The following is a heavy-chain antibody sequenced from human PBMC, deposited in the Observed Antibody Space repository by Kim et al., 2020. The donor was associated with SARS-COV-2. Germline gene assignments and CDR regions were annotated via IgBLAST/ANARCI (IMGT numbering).Heavy chain of an antibody. CDR2: VSSDGGST. V-gene: IGHV3-64*01. J-gene: IGHJ5*02. CDR1: GFIFSSYA. CDR3: ARAVWYSSSWYES. D-gene: IGHD6-13*01. Sequence: GGSLRLSCTASGFIFSSYAMHWVRQAPGKGLEYVSAVSSDGGSTNYANSVRGRFTVSRDNSKNTLYLQMGSLRSEDMAVYYCARAVWYSSSWYESWGQGTLVTVSS.